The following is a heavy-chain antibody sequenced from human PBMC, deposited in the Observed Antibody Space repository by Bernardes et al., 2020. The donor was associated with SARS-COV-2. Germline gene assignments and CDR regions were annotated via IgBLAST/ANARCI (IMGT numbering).Heavy chain of an antibody. CDR2: INPNSGGT. V-gene: IGHV1-2*02. Sequence: ASVKASCKASGYTFTGYYIHWVRQAPGQGLDWMGWINPNSGGTHYAQKFQGRVTMTRDTSISTAYMELTRLTSDDTAVYYCARGETWVGKFEYWGQRTLVIVSS. CDR3: ARGETWVGKFEY. CDR1: GYTFTGYY. D-gene: IGHD1-26*01. J-gene: IGHJ4*02.